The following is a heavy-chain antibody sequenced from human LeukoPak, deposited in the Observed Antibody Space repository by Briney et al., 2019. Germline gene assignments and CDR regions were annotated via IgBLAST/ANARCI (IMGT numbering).Heavy chain of an antibody. Sequence: GGSLRLFCAASGFTFDDYGMSRVRQAPGKGLEWVSGINWNGGSTGYADSVKGRFTISRDNAKNSLYLQMNSLRAEGTALYYCARDRITMTPDAFDIWGQGTMVTVSS. CDR3: ARDRITMTPDAFDI. CDR1: GFTFDDYG. D-gene: IGHD3-22*01. J-gene: IGHJ3*02. CDR2: INWNGGST. V-gene: IGHV3-20*04.